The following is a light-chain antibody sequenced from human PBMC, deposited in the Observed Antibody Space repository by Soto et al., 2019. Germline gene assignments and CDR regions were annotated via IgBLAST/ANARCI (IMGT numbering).Light chain of an antibody. Sequence: EIEMTQSPATLSLSPGERATLYCWASQSVSSNLAWYQQKPGQAPRLLIYGASTRVTGVPARFSGSGSGTEFILIISSLQSEDFAVYYCQHYNNWPPCTFGQGTKVDIK. V-gene: IGKV3-15*01. CDR1: QSVSSN. CDR2: GAS. CDR3: QHYNNWPPCT. J-gene: IGKJ1*01.